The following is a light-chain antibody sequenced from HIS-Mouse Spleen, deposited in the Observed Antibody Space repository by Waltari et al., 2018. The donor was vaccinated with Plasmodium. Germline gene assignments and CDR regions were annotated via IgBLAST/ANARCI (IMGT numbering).Light chain of an antibody. CDR1: QSFSSSY. CDR3: QQYGSSGT. Sequence: IVLTPSPGTLSLSPGERATLSCRASQSFSSSYLAWYQQKPGQAPRLLIYGASSRATGIPDRFSGSGSGTDFTLTISRLEPEDFAVYYCQQYGSSGTFGQGTKVEIK. J-gene: IGKJ1*01. V-gene: IGKV3-20*01. CDR2: GAS.